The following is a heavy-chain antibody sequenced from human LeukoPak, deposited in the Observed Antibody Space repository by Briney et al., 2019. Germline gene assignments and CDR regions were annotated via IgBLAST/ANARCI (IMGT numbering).Heavy chain of an antibody. D-gene: IGHD1-26*01. CDR3: TTARGSDLQYFQH. CDR2: IESDGSST. J-gene: IGHJ1*01. Sequence: GGSLRLSCAASGFTFNSYLMHWVRQAPGKGLVWVSRIESDGSSTTYADSVKGRFTISRDNAKNTLFLQMDSLRADDTAVYYCTTARGSDLQYFQHWGQGTLVTVSS. CDR1: GFTFNSYL. V-gene: IGHV3-74*01.